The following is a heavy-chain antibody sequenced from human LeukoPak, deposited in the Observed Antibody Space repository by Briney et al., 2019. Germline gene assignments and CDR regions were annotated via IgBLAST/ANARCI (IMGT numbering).Heavy chain of an antibody. Sequence: SGGSLRLSCAASGFTFDDYAMHWVRQAPGKGLEWVSGISWNSGSIGYADSVKGRFTISRDNAKNSLYLQMNSLRAEDTALYYCAKDIAAAGTIQFQNGGQGTLVTVSS. CDR1: GFTFDDYA. D-gene: IGHD6-13*01. CDR2: ISWNSGSI. CDR3: AKDIAAAGTIQFQN. V-gene: IGHV3-9*01. J-gene: IGHJ1*01.